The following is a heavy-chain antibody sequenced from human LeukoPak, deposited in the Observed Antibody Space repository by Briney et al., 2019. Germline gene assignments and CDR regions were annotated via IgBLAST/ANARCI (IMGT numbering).Heavy chain of an antibody. V-gene: IGHV3-7*01. CDR1: RFTYSIYW. CDR3: ARAPRAVAGDY. D-gene: IGHD6-19*01. J-gene: IGHJ4*02. CDR2: IKEDGSEK. Sequence: GGSLRLSCAASRFTYSIYWMSWVRQAPGKGLEWVANIKEDGSEKYYVDSVKGRFTISRDNTKNSVYLQMSSLRAEDTAVYYCARAPRAVAGDYWGQGTLVTVSS.